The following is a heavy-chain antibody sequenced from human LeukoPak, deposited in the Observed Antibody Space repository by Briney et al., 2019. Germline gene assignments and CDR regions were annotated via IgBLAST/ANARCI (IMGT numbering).Heavy chain of an antibody. V-gene: IGHV3-21*01. CDR2: ISSSSSYI. Sequence: GGPLRLSCAASGFTFSSYSMNWVRQAPGKGLEWVSSISSSSSYIYYADSVKGRFTISRDNAKNSLYLQMNSLRAEDKAVYYCASGPAVAGKDYWGQGPLVTVSS. CDR3: ASGPAVAGKDY. J-gene: IGHJ4*02. D-gene: IGHD6-19*01. CDR1: GFTFSSYS.